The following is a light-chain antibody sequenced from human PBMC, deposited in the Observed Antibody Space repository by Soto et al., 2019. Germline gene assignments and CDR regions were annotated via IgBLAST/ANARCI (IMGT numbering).Light chain of an antibody. CDR2: ASS. CDR1: QTISNT. Sequence: DIQMTQSPSSLSASVGDRVTITCRASQTISNTLNWYQQRPEKPPNLLIYASSTLQSGVPPRFSGGGSGTEFTLTISSLQPEDFATYYYQQTYSTPSTFGQGTRLEIK. J-gene: IGKJ5*01. CDR3: QQTYSTPST. V-gene: IGKV1-39*01.